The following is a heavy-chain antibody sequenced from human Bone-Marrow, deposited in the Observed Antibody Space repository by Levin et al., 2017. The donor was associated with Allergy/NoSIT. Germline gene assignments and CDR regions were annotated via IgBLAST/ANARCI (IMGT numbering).Heavy chain of an antibody. CDR1: GFTFSNSW. CDR3: ARDQGRSATIGGRWVDR. CDR2: TKGDGSEK. D-gene: IGHD5-24*01. V-gene: IGHV3-7*01. J-gene: IGHJ5*02. Sequence: PGGSLRLSCAASGFTFSNSWMSWVRQAPGKGLEWVATTKGDGSEKYYVDSVKGRFTISRDNAKNSLYVQMNSLRAEDTAVYYCARDQGRSATIGGRWVDRWGQGNLVTVSS.